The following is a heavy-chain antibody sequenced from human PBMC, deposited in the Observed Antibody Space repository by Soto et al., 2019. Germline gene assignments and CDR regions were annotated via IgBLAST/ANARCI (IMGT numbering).Heavy chain of an antibody. D-gene: IGHD6-19*01. CDR2: INAGNGNT. CDR3: AKGPSGY. CDR1: GYTFPSYA. V-gene: IGHV1-3*01. Sequence: GASVKVSCNASGYTFPSYAMHWVRQAPGQRLEWMGWINAGNGNTKYSQKFQGRFTISRDNSKNTLYLQMNSLRAEDTAVYYCAKGPSGYWGQRTLVTVSS. J-gene: IGHJ4*02.